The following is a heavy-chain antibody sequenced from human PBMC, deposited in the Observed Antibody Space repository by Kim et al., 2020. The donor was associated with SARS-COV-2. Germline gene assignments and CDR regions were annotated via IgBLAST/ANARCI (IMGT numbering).Heavy chain of an antibody. Sequence: SETLSLTCTVSGGSISSGGYYWSWIRQHPGKGLEWIGYIYYSGSTYYNPSLKSRVTISVDTSKNQFSLKLSSVTAADTAVYYCARGKLDFSLPSATYNWFDPWGQGTLVTVSS. V-gene: IGHV4-31*03. CDR1: GGSISSGGYY. CDR2: IYYSGST. J-gene: IGHJ5*02. D-gene: IGHD3-3*01. CDR3: ARGKLDFSLPSATYNWFDP.